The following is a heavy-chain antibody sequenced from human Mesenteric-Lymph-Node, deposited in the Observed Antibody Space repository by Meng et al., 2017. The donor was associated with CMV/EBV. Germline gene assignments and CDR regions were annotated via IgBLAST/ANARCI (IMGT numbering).Heavy chain of an antibody. CDR2: MNPNSGNT. J-gene: IGHJ6*02. CDR1: GYTFTSYD. CDR3: ARVGIVGATSDYYYGMDV. D-gene: IGHD1-26*01. V-gene: IGHV1-8*01. Sequence: ASVKVSCKASGYTFTSYDINWVRQATGQGLEWMGWMNPNSGNTGYAQKFQGRVTMTRNTSISTAYMELSSLRSEDTAVYYCARVGIVGATSDYYYGMDVWGQGTTVTVSS.